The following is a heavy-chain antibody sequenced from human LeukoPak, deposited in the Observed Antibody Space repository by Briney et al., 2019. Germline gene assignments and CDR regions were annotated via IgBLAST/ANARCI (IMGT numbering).Heavy chain of an antibody. V-gene: IGHV3-30-3*01. CDR1: GFTFSTHA. Sequence: PGRSLRLSCAASGFTFSTHAMYWVRQAPGKGLEWVAVISYDGSNKYYADSVKGRFTISRDNSKNTLYLQMNSLRAEDTAVYYCARVNPLMAPGAFDVWGQGTMVAVSS. J-gene: IGHJ3*01. CDR3: ARVNPLMAPGAFDV. CDR2: ISYDGSNK. D-gene: IGHD2-8*01.